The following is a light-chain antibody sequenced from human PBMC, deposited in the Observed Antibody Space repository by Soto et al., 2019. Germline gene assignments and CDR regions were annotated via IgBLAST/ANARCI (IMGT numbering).Light chain of an antibody. Sequence: VLTQSPGTLSLSTGERATLSCRASQSVSNNYLAWYQQQPGQAPRLLIYGSSNRATGIPDRFSGSGSGTDFTLTISRLEPEDFAVYYCQQYGSSSWTFGQGTKVDIK. J-gene: IGKJ1*01. CDR3: QQYGSSSWT. V-gene: IGKV3-20*01. CDR1: QSVSNNY. CDR2: GSS.